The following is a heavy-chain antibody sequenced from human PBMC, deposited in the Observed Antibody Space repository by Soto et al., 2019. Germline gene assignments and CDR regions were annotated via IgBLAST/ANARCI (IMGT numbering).Heavy chain of an antibody. Sequence: GGSLRLSCAASGFTFSSYSMNWVRQAPGKGLEWVSSISSSSSYIYYADSVKGRFTISRDNAKNSLYLQMNSLRAEDTAVYYCARGFGSARLTYYGMDVWGQGTTVTVSS. D-gene: IGHD6-6*01. CDR1: GFTFSSYS. J-gene: IGHJ6*02. V-gene: IGHV3-21*01. CDR2: ISSSSSYI. CDR3: ARGFGSARLTYYGMDV.